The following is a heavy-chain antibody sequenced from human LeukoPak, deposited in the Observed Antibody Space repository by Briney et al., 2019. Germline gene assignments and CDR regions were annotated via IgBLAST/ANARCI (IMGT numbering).Heavy chain of an antibody. J-gene: IGHJ4*02. CDR1: GGSISSYY. D-gene: IGHD3-22*01. CDR3: ARMGFDSSGYYSNDY. CDR2: TYTSGST. V-gene: IGHV4-4*07. Sequence: SETLSLTCTVSGGSISSYYWSWIRQPAGKGLEWIGRTYTSGSTNYNPSLKSRVTMSVDTSKNQFSLKLSSVTAADTAVYYCARMGFDSSGYYSNDYWGQGTLVTVSS.